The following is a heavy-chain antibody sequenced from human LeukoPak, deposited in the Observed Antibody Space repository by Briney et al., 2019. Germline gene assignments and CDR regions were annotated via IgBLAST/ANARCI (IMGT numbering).Heavy chain of an antibody. CDR3: ARTVGVVPAAVFFDY. Sequence: SETLSLTCTVSGGSISSSSYYWGWVRQPPGKGLEWIGSIYYSGSTYYNPSLKSRVTISVDTSKNQFSLKLSSVTAADTAVYYCARTVGVVPAAVFFDYWGQGTLVTVSS. J-gene: IGHJ4*02. CDR2: IYYSGST. V-gene: IGHV4-39*01. D-gene: IGHD2-2*01. CDR1: GGSISSSSYY.